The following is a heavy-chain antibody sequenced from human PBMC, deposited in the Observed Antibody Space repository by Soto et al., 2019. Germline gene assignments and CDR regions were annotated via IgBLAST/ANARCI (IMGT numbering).Heavy chain of an antibody. Sequence: QVQLQQWGAGLLKPSETLSLTCAVYGGSFSGYYWSWIRQPPGKGLEWIGEINHSGSTNYNPSLKSRVTISVDTSKSQFSLKLSSVTAADTAVYYCARDATTVTSEPFDYWGQGTLVTVSS. CDR3: ARDATTVTSEPFDY. CDR1: GGSFSGYY. D-gene: IGHD4-17*01. V-gene: IGHV4-34*01. CDR2: INHSGST. J-gene: IGHJ4*02.